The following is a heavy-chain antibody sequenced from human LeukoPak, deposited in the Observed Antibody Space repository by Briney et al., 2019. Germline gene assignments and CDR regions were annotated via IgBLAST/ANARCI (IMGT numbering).Heavy chain of an antibody. Sequence: GGSLRLSCAASGFTFSSYAMSWVRQAPGKGLEWVSAISGGGGSTYYADSVKGRFTISRDNSKNTLYLQMNSLRAEDTAVYYCAKDLNYYDSSGPFDYWGQGTLVTVSS. J-gene: IGHJ4*02. CDR2: ISGGGGST. D-gene: IGHD3-22*01. CDR3: AKDLNYYDSSGPFDY. CDR1: GFTFSSYA. V-gene: IGHV3-23*01.